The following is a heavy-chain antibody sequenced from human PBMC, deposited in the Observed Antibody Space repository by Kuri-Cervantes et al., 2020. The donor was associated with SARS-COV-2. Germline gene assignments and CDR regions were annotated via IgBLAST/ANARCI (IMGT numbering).Heavy chain of an antibody. V-gene: IGHV1-3*01. CDR1: GYTFTSYG. CDR2: INAGNGNT. Sequence: ASVKVSCKASGYTFTSYGISWVRQAPGQGLEWMGWINAGNGNTKYSQKFQGRVTITRDTSASTAYMELSSLRSEDTAVYYCARVSRDITWNRGSWFDPWGQGTLVTVSS. J-gene: IGHJ5*02. D-gene: IGHD1-26*01. CDR3: ARVSRDITWNRGSWFDP.